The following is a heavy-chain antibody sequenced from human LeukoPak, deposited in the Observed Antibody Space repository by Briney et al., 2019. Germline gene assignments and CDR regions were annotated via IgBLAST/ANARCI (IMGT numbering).Heavy chain of an antibody. V-gene: IGHV3-20*04. CDR1: GFIFDDYG. CDR2: INWNGGST. Sequence: PGGSLRLSCAASGFIFDDYGMSWVRQAPGKGLEWVSGINWNGGSTGYADSVKGRFTIYRDNAKNSLYVQMNSLRAEDTALYYCARGGYSGSYFAYWGQGTLVTVSS. CDR3: ARGGYSGSYFAY. J-gene: IGHJ4*02. D-gene: IGHD1-26*01.